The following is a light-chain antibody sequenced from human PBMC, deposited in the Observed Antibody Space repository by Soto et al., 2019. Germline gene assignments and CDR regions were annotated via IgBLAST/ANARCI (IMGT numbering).Light chain of an antibody. CDR2: WAS. CDR3: QQYYSTPPT. CDR1: QSVVYSSNNKNY. Sequence: IVMTQSPDSLAVSLGESATINCKSSQSVVYSSNNKNYLAWYQQKPGQPPKLLIYWASTRESGVPDRFSGSGSGTDFTLTISSLQAEDVAVYYCQQYYSTPPTFGGGTKVDI. V-gene: IGKV4-1*01. J-gene: IGKJ4*01.